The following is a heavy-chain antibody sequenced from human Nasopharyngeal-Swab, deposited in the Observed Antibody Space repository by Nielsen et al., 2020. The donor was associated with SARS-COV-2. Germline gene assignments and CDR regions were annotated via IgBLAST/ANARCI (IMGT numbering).Heavy chain of an antibody. CDR1: GGSISSGNYF. V-gene: IGHV4-61*02. CDR3: ARERAQDFDWLSFDAFDI. D-gene: IGHD3-9*01. CDR2: IYTSGST. Sequence: SETLSLTCTVSGGSISSGNYFWSWIRQPAGKGLEWVGRIYTSGSTSYNPSLKSRVTISLDTSKNQFSLKLTSVTAADTAVYYCARERAQDFDWLSFDAFDIWGQGTMVTVSS. J-gene: IGHJ3*02.